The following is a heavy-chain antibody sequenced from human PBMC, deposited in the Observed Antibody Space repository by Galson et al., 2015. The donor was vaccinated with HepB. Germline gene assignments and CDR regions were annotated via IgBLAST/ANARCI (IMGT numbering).Heavy chain of an antibody. V-gene: IGHV1-69*13. CDR1: GGTFSSYA. J-gene: IGHJ4*02. CDR3: ARANGIVVVPAASHIGYYFDY. CDR2: IIPIFGTA. Sequence: SVKVSCKASGGTFSSYAISWVRQAPGQGLEWMGGIIPIFGTANYAQKFQGRVTITADESTSTAYMELSSLRSEDTAVYYCARANGIVVVPAASHIGYYFDYWGQGTLVTVSS. D-gene: IGHD2-2*01.